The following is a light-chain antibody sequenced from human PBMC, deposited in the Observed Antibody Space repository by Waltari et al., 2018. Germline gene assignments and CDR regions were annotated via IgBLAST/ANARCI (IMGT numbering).Light chain of an antibody. J-gene: IGLJ3*02. V-gene: IGLV2-8*01. CDR1: SHDVCANNH. CDR3: ASYTGSDNSKV. CDR2: EVS. Sequence: QSALTQPPSASGSPGQSVPISCTGTSHDVCANNHVSWYQRHPGKAPKVMIFEVSKRPSGVPDRFSGSKSGHTASLTVSGLQPEDEADYYCASYTGSDNSKVFGGGTKLTVL.